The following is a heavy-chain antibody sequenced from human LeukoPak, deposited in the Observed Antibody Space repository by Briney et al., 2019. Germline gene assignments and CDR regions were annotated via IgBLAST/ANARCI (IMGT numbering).Heavy chain of an antibody. CDR2: IRHDGSEK. D-gene: IGHD1-14*01. J-gene: IGHJ4*02. V-gene: IGHV3-7*01. CDR3: VRSEVTREGDH. CDR1: GFTFSNYW. Sequence: GGSLRLSCGASGFTFSNYWMSWVRQVPGKGLEWVANIRHDGSEKYYVDSVEGRFTTSRDNARGSLFLQMNSLRAEDTAMYYCVRSEVTREGDHWGQGTLVTVSS.